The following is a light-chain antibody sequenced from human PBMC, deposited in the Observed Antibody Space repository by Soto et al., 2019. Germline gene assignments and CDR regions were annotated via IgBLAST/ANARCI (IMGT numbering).Light chain of an antibody. J-gene: IGLJ3*02. Sequence: QSVLTQPASLSGSPGQSITISCTGSSSDVGSYNLVSWYQQYPGKEPRLLIYEASKRPSGVSDRFSASKSGVTAFLTISGLQAEDEADYYCCSFASNSPLVFGGGTKLTVL. CDR3: CSFASNSPLV. CDR1: SSDVGSYNL. CDR2: EAS. V-gene: IGLV2-23*01.